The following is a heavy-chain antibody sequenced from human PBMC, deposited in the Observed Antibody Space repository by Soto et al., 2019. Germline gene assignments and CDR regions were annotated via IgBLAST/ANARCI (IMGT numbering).Heavy chain of an antibody. Sequence: QVQLVASGGGVVQPGRSLRLSCAASGFTFSSYGMHWVRQAPGKGLEWVAVISYDGSNKYYADSVKGRFTISRDNSKNTLYLQMNSLRAEDTAVYYCAKSLKYPGEYYFDYWCQGTLVTVSS. CDR3: AKSLKYPGEYYFDY. J-gene: IGHJ4*02. CDR1: GFTFSSYG. D-gene: IGHD1-26*01. CDR2: ISYDGSNK. V-gene: IGHV3-30*18.